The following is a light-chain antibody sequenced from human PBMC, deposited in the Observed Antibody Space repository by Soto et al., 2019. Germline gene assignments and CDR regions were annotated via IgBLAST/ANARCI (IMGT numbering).Light chain of an antibody. V-gene: IGKV3D-15*01. CDR3: HHYNSWPYT. CDR1: QSVSSH. CDR2: DAS. Sequence: EIVLTQSPATLSLSPGERATLSCRASQSVSSHLAWFQQRPGQAPRLLMYDASNRATGIPARFSGSGSRTEFTLTISSLQSEDFAVYYCHHYNSWPYTFGQGTKVDIK. J-gene: IGKJ2*01.